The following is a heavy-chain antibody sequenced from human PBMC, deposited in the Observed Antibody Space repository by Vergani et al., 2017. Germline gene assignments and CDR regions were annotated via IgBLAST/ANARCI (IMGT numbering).Heavy chain of an antibody. Sequence: QVQLVESGGGVVQPGRSLRLSCAASGFTFSSYGMHWVRQAPGKGLEWVAVISYDGSNKYYADSVKGRFTISRDNSKNTLYLQMNSLRAEDTAVYYCATLTEGYYYMDVWGKGP. J-gene: IGHJ6*03. CDR1: GFTFSSYG. D-gene: IGHD2-21*02. CDR3: ATLTEGYYYMDV. V-gene: IGHV3-30*03. CDR2: ISYDGSNK.